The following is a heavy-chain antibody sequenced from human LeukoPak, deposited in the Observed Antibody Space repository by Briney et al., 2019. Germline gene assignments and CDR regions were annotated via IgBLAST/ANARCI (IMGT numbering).Heavy chain of an antibody. D-gene: IGHD3-10*01. CDR3: AREYYYGSGMDY. J-gene: IGHJ4*02. V-gene: IGHV4-61*02. Sequence: SQTLSLTCTVSGGSISSGSYYWSWIRQPAGKGLEWIGRIYTSGSTNYNPSLKSRVTLSVDTSKNQFSLKLSSVTAADTAVYYCAREYYYGSGMDYWGQGTLVTVSS. CDR2: IYTSGST. CDR1: GGSISSGSYY.